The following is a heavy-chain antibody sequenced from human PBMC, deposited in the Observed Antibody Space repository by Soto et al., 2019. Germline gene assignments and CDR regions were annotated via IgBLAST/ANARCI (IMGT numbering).Heavy chain of an antibody. V-gene: IGHV3-7*01. Sequence: GGSLRLSCAASGFTFSSYWMNWVRQAPGKGLEWVANIKEEGSERNYVDSVKGRFTISRDNAKNSLYLQMNSLRAEDTALYYYARVSGTGFDSWGQGTLVTVSS. CDR2: IKEEGSER. CDR1: GFTFSSYW. CDR3: ARVSGTGFDS. J-gene: IGHJ4*02.